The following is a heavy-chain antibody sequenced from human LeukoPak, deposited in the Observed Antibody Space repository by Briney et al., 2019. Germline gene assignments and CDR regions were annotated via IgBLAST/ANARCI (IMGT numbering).Heavy chain of an antibody. CDR1: GGTFSSYA. J-gene: IGHJ4*02. CDR3: ARERGDEYYFDY. D-gene: IGHD2-21*01. V-gene: IGHV1-69*01. Sequence: SVKVSCKASGGTFSSYAISWVRQAPGQGLEWMGGIIPIFGTANYAQKFQGRVTITADESTSTAYMELSSLRSEDTAVYYCARERGDEYYFDYWGQGTLVTVYS. CDR2: IIPIFGTA.